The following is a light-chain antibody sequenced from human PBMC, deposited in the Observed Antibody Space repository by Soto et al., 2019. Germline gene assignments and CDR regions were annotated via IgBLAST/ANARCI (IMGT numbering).Light chain of an antibody. J-gene: IGKJ5*01. Sequence: DIQMTQSPTSLSASVGDRVTITCQATQDITKYLNWYQHKPGRTPKLLIYDASSLATGVPARFSGSGSGTEFAFTISRLQPEDNATYYCQQDYARPITFGQGTRLEI. CDR3: QQDYARPIT. V-gene: IGKV1-33*01. CDR1: QDITKY. CDR2: DAS.